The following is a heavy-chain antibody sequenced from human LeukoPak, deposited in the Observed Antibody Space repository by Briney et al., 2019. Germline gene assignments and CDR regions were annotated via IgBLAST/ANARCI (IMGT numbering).Heavy chain of an antibody. CDR1: GFTFSTYE. Sequence: GGSLRLSCAASGFTFSTYEMNWVRQAPGKGLEWVSYISSSGSTIYYADSVKGRFTISRDNAKNSLYLQMNSLRAEDTAVYYCARGPLHVVVPAATWFDPWGQGILVTVSS. V-gene: IGHV3-48*03. J-gene: IGHJ5*02. CDR2: ISSSGSTI. CDR3: ARGPLHVVVPAATWFDP. D-gene: IGHD2-2*01.